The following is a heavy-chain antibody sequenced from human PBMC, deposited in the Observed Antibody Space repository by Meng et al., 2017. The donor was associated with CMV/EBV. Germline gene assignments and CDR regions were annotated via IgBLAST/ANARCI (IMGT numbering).Heavy chain of an antibody. Sequence: GESLKISCAASGFTFSSYVMHWVRQAPGKGLEWVAVISYDGSNKYYADPVKGRFTISRDNSKNTLYLQMNSLRAEDTAVYYCARDLVGGAVTTVDCWGQGTLVTVSS. V-gene: IGHV3-30*04. J-gene: IGHJ4*02. CDR1: GFTFSSYV. CDR2: ISYDGSNK. CDR3: ARDLVGGAVTTVDC. D-gene: IGHD4-17*01.